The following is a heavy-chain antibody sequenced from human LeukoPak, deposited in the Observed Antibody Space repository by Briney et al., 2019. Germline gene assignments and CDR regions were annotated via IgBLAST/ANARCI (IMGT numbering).Heavy chain of an antibody. Sequence: GGSLRLSCAASGFTFSSYSLNWVRQAPGKGLEWISYISSSGSNIDYADPVKGRFTISRDNGKNSLFLQMNSLRVEDTAVYYCARTAFDWSQVGGNWFDPWGQGTLVTVSS. V-gene: IGHV3-48*03. CDR3: ARTAFDWSQVGGNWFDP. D-gene: IGHD3-9*01. CDR1: GFTFSSYS. J-gene: IGHJ5*02. CDR2: ISSSGSNI.